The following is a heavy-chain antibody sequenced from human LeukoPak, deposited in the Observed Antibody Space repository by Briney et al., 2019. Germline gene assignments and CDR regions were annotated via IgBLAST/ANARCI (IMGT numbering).Heavy chain of an antibody. V-gene: IGHV1-18*01. J-gene: IGHJ5*02. D-gene: IGHD1-1*01. CDR3: ARVQYNWSDKHQWFDP. Sequence: ASVKVSCKTSGYTFTNYGISWARQAPAHGLEWMGWLSAYNNNTSFAQKFQDRVSMTTDTSTRTAYVELRSLRSDDTAIYYCARVQYNWSDKHQWFDPWGQGTLVTVSS. CDR2: LSAYNNNT. CDR1: GYTFTNYG.